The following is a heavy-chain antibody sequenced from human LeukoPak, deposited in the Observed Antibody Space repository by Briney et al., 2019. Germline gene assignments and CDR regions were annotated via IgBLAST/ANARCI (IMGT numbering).Heavy chain of an antibody. J-gene: IGHJ5*02. Sequence: SETLSLTCTVSGGSISSYYWSWIRQPPGKGLEWIGYIYYSGSTNYNPSLKSRVTISVDTSKNQFSLKLSSVTAADTAVYYCARGLRRGVRPYNWFDPWGQGTLVTVSS. V-gene: IGHV4-59*12. CDR2: IYYSGST. CDR1: GGSISSYY. CDR3: ARGLRRGVRPYNWFDP. D-gene: IGHD3-16*01.